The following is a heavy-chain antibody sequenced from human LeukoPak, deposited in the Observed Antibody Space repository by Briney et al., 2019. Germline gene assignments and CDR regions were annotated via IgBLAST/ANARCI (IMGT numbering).Heavy chain of an antibody. J-gene: IGHJ3*02. CDR3: ARSEYYGSGSYLGAFDI. Sequence: ASVKVSCKASGGTFSSYAISWVRQAPGQGLEWMGIINPSGGSTSYAQKFQGRVTMTRDTSTSTVYMELSSLRSEDTAVYYCARSEYYGSGSYLGAFDIWGQGTMVTVSS. V-gene: IGHV1-46*01. CDR1: GGTFSSYA. CDR2: INPSGGST. D-gene: IGHD3-10*01.